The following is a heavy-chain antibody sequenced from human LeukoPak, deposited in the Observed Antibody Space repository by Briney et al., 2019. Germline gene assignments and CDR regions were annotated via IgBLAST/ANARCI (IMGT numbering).Heavy chain of an antibody. CDR1: AYTFTGYY. CDR2: IIPIFGTA. CDR3: ARESTYALERCSGGSCYSTWFDP. Sequence: ASVKVSCKASAYTFTGYYMHWVRQAPGQGLEWMGGIIPIFGTANYAQKFQGRVTITADKSTSTAYMELSSLRSEDTAVYYCARESTYALERCSGGSCYSTWFDPWGQGTLVTVSS. V-gene: IGHV1-69*06. J-gene: IGHJ5*02. D-gene: IGHD2-15*01.